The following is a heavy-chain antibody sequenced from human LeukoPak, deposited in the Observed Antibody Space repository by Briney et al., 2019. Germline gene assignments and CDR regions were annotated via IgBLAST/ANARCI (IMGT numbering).Heavy chain of an antibody. J-gene: IGHJ4*02. CDR1: GFTFSSYG. V-gene: IGHV3-33*01. CDR2: IWYDGSNK. Sequence: GRSLRLSCAASGFTFSSYGMHWVRQAPGKGLEWVAVIWYDGSNKYYADSVKGRFTISRDNSKNTLYLQMNSLRAEDTAVYYCARDRFHYYDSSGYQFDYWGQGTLGTVSS. CDR3: ARDRFHYYDSSGYQFDY. D-gene: IGHD3-22*01.